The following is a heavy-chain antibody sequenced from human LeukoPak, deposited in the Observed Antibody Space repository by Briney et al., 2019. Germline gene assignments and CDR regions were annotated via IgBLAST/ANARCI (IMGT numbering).Heavy chain of an antibody. V-gene: IGHV1-18*01. Sequence: ASLKISCKASVNIFPKFGVNWVRQAPGGGLEWMGWISAYTGNTFYAPKVQDRVTMTTDTSTDTACMELRSLISDDTAFYYCALIEGDDFLDNWGQGTLVIVSS. J-gene: IGHJ4*02. CDR1: VNIFPKFG. CDR2: ISAYTGNT. CDR3: ALIEGDDFLDN. D-gene: IGHD2-21*02.